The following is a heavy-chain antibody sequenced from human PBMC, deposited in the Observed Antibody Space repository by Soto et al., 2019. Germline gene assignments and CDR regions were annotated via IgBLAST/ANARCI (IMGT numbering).Heavy chain of an antibody. D-gene: IGHD5-18*01. V-gene: IGHV4-39*01. CDR1: GGSISSSSYY. J-gene: IGHJ6*02. CDR3: ARQDTAMAMDYYYYGMDV. CDR2: IYYSGST. Sequence: KPSETLSLTCTVSGGSISSSSYYWGWIRQPPGKGLEWIGSIYYSGSTYYNPSLKSRVTISVDTSKNQFSLKLSSVTAADTAVYYCARQDTAMAMDYYYYGMDVWGQGTTVTVSS.